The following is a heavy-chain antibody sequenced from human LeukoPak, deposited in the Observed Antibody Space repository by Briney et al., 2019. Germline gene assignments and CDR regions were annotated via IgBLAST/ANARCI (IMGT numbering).Heavy chain of an antibody. D-gene: IGHD5-12*01. CDR1: GGSLSSSSYY. CDR2: IYYSGST. CDR3: ARGIFAYGTHRLMVAYDPYYYYYMDV. Sequence: SETLSLTCTVSGGSLSSSSYYWGWIRQPPGKGLEWIGSIYYSGSTYYNPSLKSRVTISVDTSKNQFSLKLSSVTAADTAVYYCARGIFAYGTHRLMVAYDPYYYYYMDVWGKGTTVTISS. J-gene: IGHJ6*03. V-gene: IGHV4-39*07.